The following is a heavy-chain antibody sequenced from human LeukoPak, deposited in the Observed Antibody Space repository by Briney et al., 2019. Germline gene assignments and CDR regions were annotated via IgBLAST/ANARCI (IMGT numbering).Heavy chain of an antibody. CDR2: INPNSGGT. Sequence: ASVKVSCKASGYTSTGYYMHWVRQAPGQGLEWMGRINPNSGGTNYAQKFQGRVTMTRDTSISTAYMELSRLRSDDTAVYYCASTTNRGYSYGYIDYWGQGTLVTVSS. J-gene: IGHJ4*02. CDR1: GYTSTGYY. D-gene: IGHD5-18*01. V-gene: IGHV1-2*06. CDR3: ASTTNRGYSYGYIDY.